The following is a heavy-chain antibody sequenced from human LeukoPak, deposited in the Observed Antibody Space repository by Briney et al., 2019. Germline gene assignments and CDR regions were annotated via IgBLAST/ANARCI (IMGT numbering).Heavy chain of an antibody. CDR2: ISGSGGST. D-gene: IGHD3-10*01. Sequence: PGGSLRLSCAASGFTFSSYAMSWVRQTPGKGLEWVSAISGSGGSTYYADSVKGRFTISRDNSKNTLYLQMNSLRAEDTAVYYCAKGLVWFGELVEDAFDIWGQGTMVTVSS. CDR1: GFTFSSYA. V-gene: IGHV3-23*01. J-gene: IGHJ3*02. CDR3: AKGLVWFGELVEDAFDI.